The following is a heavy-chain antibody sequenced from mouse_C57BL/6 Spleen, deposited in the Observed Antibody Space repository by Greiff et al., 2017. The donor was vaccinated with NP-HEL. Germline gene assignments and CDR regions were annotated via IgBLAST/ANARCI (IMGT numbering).Heavy chain of an antibody. CDR3: TAGGDGGWYFDV. J-gene: IGHJ1*03. D-gene: IGHD1-2*01. CDR2: IDPEDGDT. Sequence: VQLQQSGAELVRPGASVKLSCTTSGFNIKDYYMHWVKQRPEQGLEWIGRIDPEDGDTEYAPKFQGKATMTADTSSNTAYLQLSSLTSEDAAVYYWTAGGDGGWYFDVWGTGTTVTVSS. V-gene: IGHV14-1*01. CDR1: GFNIKDYY.